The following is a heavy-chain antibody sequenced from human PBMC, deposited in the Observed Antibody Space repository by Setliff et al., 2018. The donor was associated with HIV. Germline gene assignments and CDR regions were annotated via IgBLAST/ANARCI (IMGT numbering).Heavy chain of an antibody. Sequence: SETLSLTCIVFGDSVSNDTYYWDWIRQSPGKGLEWIGSIYSRGNTYYTSSLKRRVTISIHTSRNQFSLKLNSVTAADSAVYYCARRQAEDYGSGRFDCWGHGMLVTVSS. CDR3: ARRQAEDYGSGRFDC. CDR2: IYSRGNT. J-gene: IGHJ4*01. D-gene: IGHD3-10*01. V-gene: IGHV4-39*07. CDR1: GDSVSNDTYY.